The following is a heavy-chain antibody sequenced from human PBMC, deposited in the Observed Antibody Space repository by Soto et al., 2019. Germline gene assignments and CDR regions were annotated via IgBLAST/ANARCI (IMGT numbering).Heavy chain of an antibody. V-gene: IGHV1-69*13. J-gene: IGHJ3*02. CDR2: IIPIFGTA. CDR1: GGTFSSYA. D-gene: IGHD6-19*01. CDR3: ARPLYSSGWYVGAFDI. Sequence: ASVKVSCKASGGTFSSYAISWVRQAPGQGLEWMGGIIPIFGTANYAQKFQGRVTITADESTSTAYMELSSLRSEDTAVYYCARPLYSSGWYVGAFDIWGQGTMVTVSS.